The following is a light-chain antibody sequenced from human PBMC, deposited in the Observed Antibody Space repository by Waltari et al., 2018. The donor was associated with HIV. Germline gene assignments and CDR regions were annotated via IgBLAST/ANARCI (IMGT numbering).Light chain of an antibody. CDR1: SSDVGNYNL. J-gene: IGLJ2*01. Sequence: QSALTQPVSVSGSPGQSITISCTGTSSDVGNYNLVSWYQQHPGKAPKLMIYEVSKRPSGVSNRFSGSKSGNTASLTISGLQAEDEADYYCCSYAGSVVFGGGTKLTVL. CDR3: CSYAGSVV. V-gene: IGLV2-23*02. CDR2: EVS.